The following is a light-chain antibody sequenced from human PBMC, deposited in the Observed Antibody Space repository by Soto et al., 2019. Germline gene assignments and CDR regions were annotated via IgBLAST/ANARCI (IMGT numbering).Light chain of an antibody. J-gene: IGKJ5*01. CDR3: QQSYSTPIR. CDR1: QSISSH. V-gene: IGKV1-39*01. CDR2: TAS. Sequence: DIRMTQSPSSLSSSVGDPVHIPLRASQSISSHLNWYQQKPGKAPNLLMYTASNLQSWVPSRFSGSGSGTDFTLTISSLQPEDFATYYCQQSYSTPIRFGQGTRLEIK.